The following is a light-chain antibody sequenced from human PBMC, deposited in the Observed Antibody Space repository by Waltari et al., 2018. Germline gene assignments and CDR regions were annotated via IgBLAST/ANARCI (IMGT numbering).Light chain of an antibody. CDR2: KAS. V-gene: IGKV1-5*03. Sequence: DIQMTQSPSTLSASGGDRVTITCRASQSISSWLAWYQQKPGKVPKLLIYKASTLESGVPSRFSGSGSGTEFTLTISSLQPDDSATYYCQQYNSFRAFGQGTKVEIK. J-gene: IGKJ1*01. CDR3: QQYNSFRA. CDR1: QSISSW.